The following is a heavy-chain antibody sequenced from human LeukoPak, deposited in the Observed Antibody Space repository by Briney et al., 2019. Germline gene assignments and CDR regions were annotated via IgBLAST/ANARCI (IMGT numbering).Heavy chain of an antibody. J-gene: IGHJ4*02. V-gene: IGHV3-53*01. CDR3: TKGSADY. CDR2: IYSGGTT. CDR1: GLTVSNNY. Sequence: GGSLRLSCEAFGLTVSNNYITWVGQPPGKGLEWVSLIYSGGTTYYADSVKGRFTISRDSSKNTLYLQMNSLRAEDTALYYCTKGSADYWGQGALVTVSS.